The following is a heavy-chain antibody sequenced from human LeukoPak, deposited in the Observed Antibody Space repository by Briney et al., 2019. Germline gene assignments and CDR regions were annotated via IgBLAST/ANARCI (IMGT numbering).Heavy chain of an antibody. Sequence: GGSLRLSCAASGFTFSSYWMSWVRQAPGKGLEWVANIKQDGSEKYYVDSVKGRFTISRDNAKNSLYLQMNSLRAEDTAVYYCARGAQSNYYDSSGYYPFDYWGQGTLVTVSS. V-gene: IGHV3-7*01. CDR3: ARGAQSNYYDSSGYYPFDY. CDR2: IKQDGSEK. J-gene: IGHJ4*02. CDR1: GFTFSSYW. D-gene: IGHD3-22*01.